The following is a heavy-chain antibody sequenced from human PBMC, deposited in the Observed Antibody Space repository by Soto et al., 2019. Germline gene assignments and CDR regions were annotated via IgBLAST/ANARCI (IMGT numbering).Heavy chain of an antibody. CDR1: GYTFISYS. V-gene: IGHV1-18*01. D-gene: IGHD1-26*01. CDR2: ISGYNGNT. CDR3: ARGPGLYSGSYYLDY. J-gene: IGHJ4*02. Sequence: QVQLVQSGAEVEKPGASVKVSCKASGYTFISYSITWVRQAPGQGLEGMGWISGYNGNTNYAQSIQGRATMTTDTSTTTAYMELWSLRSDDTAVYYCARGPGLYSGSYYLDYWGQGTLVTVSS.